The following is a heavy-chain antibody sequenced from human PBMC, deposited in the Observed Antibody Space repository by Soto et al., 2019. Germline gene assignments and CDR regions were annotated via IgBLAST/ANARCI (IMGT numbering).Heavy chain of an antibody. CDR1: GFSFSTYT. V-gene: IGHV3-21*01. J-gene: IGHJ3*01. CDR2: VSHSGTYI. Sequence: EVQLVESGGGLVKPGGSLRLSCAASGFSFSTYTMNWVRQAPGQGLEWVSSVSHSGTYIFYSESLKGRFTISRDNAKNALYLQMNSLRAEDTAMYYCARGSSAWEAFDLWGLGTNVTVSS. CDR3: ARGSSAWEAFDL. D-gene: IGHD1-26*01.